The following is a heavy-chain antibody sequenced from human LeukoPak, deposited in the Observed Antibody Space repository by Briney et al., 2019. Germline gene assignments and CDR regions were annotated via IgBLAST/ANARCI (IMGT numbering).Heavy chain of an antibody. CDR1: GGSFTSYP. V-gene: IGHV1-8*01. CDR2: MNPNSGNT. D-gene: IGHD6-13*01. CDR3: ARSSSWYSDWFDP. Sequence: ASVKVSCKASGGSFTSYPISWVRQAPGQGLEWMGWMNPNSGNTGYAQKFQGRVTMTRNTSISTAYMELSSLRSEDTAVYYCARSSSWYSDWFDPWGQGTLVTVSS. J-gene: IGHJ5*02.